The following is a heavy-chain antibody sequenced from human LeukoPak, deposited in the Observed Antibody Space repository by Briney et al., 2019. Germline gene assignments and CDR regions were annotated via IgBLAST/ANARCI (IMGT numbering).Heavy chain of an antibody. V-gene: IGHV3-11*06. Sequence: GGSLRLSCAASGFTFSDYYMSWIRQAPGKGPEWVSSISSSSSYIYYADSVKGRFTISRDNAKNSLYLQMNSLRAEDTAVFYCARDESDSSGYFDYWGQGTLVTVSS. CDR2: ISSSSSYI. CDR1: GFTFSDYY. D-gene: IGHD3-22*01. CDR3: ARDESDSSGYFDY. J-gene: IGHJ4*02.